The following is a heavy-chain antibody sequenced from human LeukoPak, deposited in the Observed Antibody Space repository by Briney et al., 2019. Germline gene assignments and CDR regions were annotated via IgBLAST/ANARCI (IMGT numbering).Heavy chain of an antibody. CDR1: GYTFTT. J-gene: IGHJ4*02. D-gene: IGHD4-17*01. CDR3: ARDQFYGDNPFDY. Sequence: ASVKVSCKASGYTFTTMHWVRQAPGQRLEWMGWINAGNGNTKYSQNFQGRVTITRDISASTAYMELSSLRSEDTAVYYCARDQFYGDNPFDYWGQGTLVTVSS. V-gene: IGHV1-3*01. CDR2: INAGNGNT.